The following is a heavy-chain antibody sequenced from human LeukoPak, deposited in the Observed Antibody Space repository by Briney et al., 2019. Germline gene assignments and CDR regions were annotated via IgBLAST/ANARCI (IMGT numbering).Heavy chain of an antibody. D-gene: IGHD5-12*01. CDR1: GFTFSSYG. J-gene: IGHJ4*02. V-gene: IGHV3-21*01. CDR3: ARARGFTGAVDY. Sequence: GGSLRLSCAASGFTFSSYGMSWVRQAPGKGLEWVSSISSSSSYIYYADSVKGRVTISRDNAKNSLYLQMNSLRAEDTAVYYCARARGFTGAVDYWGQGTLVTVSS. CDR2: ISSSSSYI.